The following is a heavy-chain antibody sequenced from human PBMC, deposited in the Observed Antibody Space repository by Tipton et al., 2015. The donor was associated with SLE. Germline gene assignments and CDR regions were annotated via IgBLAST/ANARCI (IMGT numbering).Heavy chain of an antibody. CDR3: ARDLNYYDSSGYPNSDAFDI. D-gene: IGHD3-22*01. CDR2: IYYSGST. V-gene: IGHV4-59*01. CDR1: EFTFRSYG. Sequence: LRLSCAASEFTFRSYGMSWVRQAPGKGLEWIGYIYYSGSTNYNPSLKSRVTISVDTSKNQFSLKLSSVTAADTAVYYCARDLNYYDSSGYPNSDAFDIWGQGTMVTVSS. J-gene: IGHJ3*02.